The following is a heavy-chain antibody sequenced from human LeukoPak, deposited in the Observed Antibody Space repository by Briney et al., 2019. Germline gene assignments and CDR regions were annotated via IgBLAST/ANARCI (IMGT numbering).Heavy chain of an antibody. CDR3: AILGEAAAGRHNWFDP. CDR1: GGTFSSYA. V-gene: IGHV1-69*13. Sequence: SVKVSCKASGGTFSSYAISWVRQAPGQGLEWMGGVIPIFGTANYAQKFQGRVTITADESTSTAYMELSSLRSEDTAVYYCAILGEAAAGRHNWFDPWGQGTLVTVSS. CDR2: VIPIFGTA. D-gene: IGHD6-13*01. J-gene: IGHJ5*02.